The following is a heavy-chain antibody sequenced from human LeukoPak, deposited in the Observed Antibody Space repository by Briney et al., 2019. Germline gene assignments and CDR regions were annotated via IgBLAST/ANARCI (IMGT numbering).Heavy chain of an antibody. CDR3: ARRQYNILSYFDY. CDR1: GGSLSSSSYY. CDR2: IYYSGTT. Sequence: SETLSLTCTVSGGSLSSSSYYWGWIRQPPGKGLEWIGTIYYSGTTYYNPSLKSRVTISVDTSKNQFSLKLSSVTAADTTVYYCARRQYNILSYFDYWGQGTLVTVSS. D-gene: IGHD6-6*01. V-gene: IGHV4-39*01. J-gene: IGHJ4*02.